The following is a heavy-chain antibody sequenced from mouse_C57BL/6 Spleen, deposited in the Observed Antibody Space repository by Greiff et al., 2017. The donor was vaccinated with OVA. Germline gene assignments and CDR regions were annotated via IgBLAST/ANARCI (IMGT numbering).Heavy chain of an antibody. CDR1: GFTFSDYY. V-gene: IGHV5-12*01. D-gene: IGHD1-1*01. CDR2: ISNGGGST. J-gene: IGHJ1*03. CDR3: ARRITTVVATGYFDV. Sequence: EVMLVESGGGLVQPGGSLKLSCAASGFTFSDYYMYWVRQTPEKRLEWVAYISNGGGSTYYPDTVKGRFTISRDNAKNTLYLQMSRLKSEDTAMYYCARRITTVVATGYFDVWGTGTTVTVSS.